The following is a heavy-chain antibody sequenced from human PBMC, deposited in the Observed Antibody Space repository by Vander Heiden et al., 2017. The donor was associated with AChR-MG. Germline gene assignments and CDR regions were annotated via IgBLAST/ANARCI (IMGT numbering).Heavy chain of an antibody. D-gene: IGHD2-2*01. CDR3: VRLNSTTSYYYYYSGFDV. CDR2: FYFGGGT. J-gene: IGHJ6*02. Sequence: LQLQESGPGLVKPSETLSLTCTVSGGSISGSTYYWGWIRRPPGKGLEWIGSFYFGGGTYYKPSLKTRLTMPVDTAKNQFSLRLRSVTAADTAVYYCVRLNSTTSYYYYYSGFDVWGPGTTVTVSS. CDR1: GGSISGSTYY. V-gene: IGHV4-39*01.